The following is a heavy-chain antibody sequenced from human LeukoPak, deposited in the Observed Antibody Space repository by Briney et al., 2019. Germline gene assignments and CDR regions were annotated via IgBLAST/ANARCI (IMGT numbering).Heavy chain of an antibody. Sequence: GASVKVSCKASGGTFSSYAISWVRQAPGQGLEWMGGISAYNGNTNYAQKLQGRVTMTTDTSTSTAYMELRSLRSDDTAVYYCARLPDSSGYYTYYFDYWGQGTLVTVSS. D-gene: IGHD3-22*01. CDR3: ARLPDSSGYYTYYFDY. CDR2: ISAYNGNT. J-gene: IGHJ4*02. V-gene: IGHV1-18*01. CDR1: GGTFSSYA.